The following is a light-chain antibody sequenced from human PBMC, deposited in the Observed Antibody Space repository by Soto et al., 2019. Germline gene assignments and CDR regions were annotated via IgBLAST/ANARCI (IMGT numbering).Light chain of an antibody. CDR1: SSDVGAYNY. Sequence: SVLTQPPSVSGSPGQSITISCTGTSSDVGAYNYVSWYQQHPVKAHKLMIYDVSHRPSGVSHRFSGSKSGNTASLTISGLQAEDEADYYCGSYTTSSNYVFGTGTKVTVL. CDR2: DVS. CDR3: GSYTTSSNYV. J-gene: IGLJ1*01. V-gene: IGLV2-14*01.